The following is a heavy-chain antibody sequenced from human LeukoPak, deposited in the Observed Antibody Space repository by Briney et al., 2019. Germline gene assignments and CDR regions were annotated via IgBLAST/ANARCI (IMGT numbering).Heavy chain of an antibody. CDR1: GYTFTGYY. J-gene: IGHJ5*02. D-gene: IGHD2-2*01. V-gene: IGHV1-2*02. CDR2: INPNSGGT. Sequence: ASVKVSCKASGYTFTGYYMHWVRQAPGQGLEWMGWINPNSGGTNYAQKFQGRVTMTRDTSISTAYMELSRLRPDDTAVYYCARDSDCSSTSCPNWFDPWGQGTLVTVSS. CDR3: ARDSDCSSTSCPNWFDP.